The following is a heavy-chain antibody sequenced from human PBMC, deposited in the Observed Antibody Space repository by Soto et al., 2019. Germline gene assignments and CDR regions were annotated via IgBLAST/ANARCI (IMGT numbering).Heavy chain of an antibody. Sequence: QVQLVQSGAEVKKPGASVKVSCKAPGYTFIGYYIHWVRQAPGQGLEWMGWINPNSGGAKYSQKFQAWVTMTSDTSISTAYMELSRLKSDDTAVYYCARSGGGYDLGDYWGQGTLVTVSS. V-gene: IGHV1-2*04. CDR1: GYTFIGYY. J-gene: IGHJ4*02. CDR3: ARSGGGYDLGDY. CDR2: INPNSGGA. D-gene: IGHD5-12*01.